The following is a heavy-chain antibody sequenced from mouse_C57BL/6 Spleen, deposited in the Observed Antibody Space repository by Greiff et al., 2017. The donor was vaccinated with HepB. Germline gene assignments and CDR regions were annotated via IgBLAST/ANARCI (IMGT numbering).Heavy chain of an antibody. CDR3: ARLTAQATAWFAY. J-gene: IGHJ3*01. CDR1: GFTFSSYG. Sequence: EVKVVESGGDLVKPGGSLKLSCAASGFTFSSYGMSWVRQTPDKRLEWVATISSGGSYTYYPDSVKGRFTISRDNAKNTLYLQMSSLKSEDTAMYYCARLTAQATAWFAYWGQGTLVTVSA. D-gene: IGHD3-2*02. CDR2: ISSGGSYT. V-gene: IGHV5-6*01.